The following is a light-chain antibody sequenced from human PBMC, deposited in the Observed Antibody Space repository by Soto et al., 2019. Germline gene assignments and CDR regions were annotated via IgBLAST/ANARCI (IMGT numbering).Light chain of an antibody. CDR2: DTS. Sequence: EIVLTQSPGTLSLSPGERATLSCRASQSVTSNYLAWYQQKPGQAPGLLIYDTSTRASGVPDRFSGSGSGTEFTLTIGRLEPEDFAVYYCQKYGTSPQTFGQGTKVDIK. CDR3: QKYGTSPQT. V-gene: IGKV3-20*01. J-gene: IGKJ1*01. CDR1: QSVTSNY.